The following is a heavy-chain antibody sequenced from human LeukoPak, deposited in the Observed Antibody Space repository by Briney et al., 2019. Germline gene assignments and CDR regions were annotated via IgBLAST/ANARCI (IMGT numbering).Heavy chain of an antibody. J-gene: IGHJ6*02. V-gene: IGHV1-18*01. CDR2: ISAYNGNT. D-gene: IGHD4-17*01. CDR3: AREGARTTVTRGRYYYGMDV. CDR1: GYTFTSYG. Sequence: GASVKVSCKASGYTFTSYGISWVRQAPGQGLEWMGWISAYNGNTNYAQKFQGRVTMTRDTSISTAYMELSRLRSDDTAVYYCAREGARTTVTRGRYYYGMDVWGQGTTVTVSS.